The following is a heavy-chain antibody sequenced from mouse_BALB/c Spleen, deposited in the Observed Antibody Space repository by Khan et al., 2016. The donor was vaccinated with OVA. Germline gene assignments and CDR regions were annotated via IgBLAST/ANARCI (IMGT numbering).Heavy chain of an antibody. V-gene: IGHV3-6*02. D-gene: IGHD1-1*01. CDR2: IRYDGSN. CDR1: GYSITSCCY. CDR3: ARNGHFYDGTSYNAMDY. Sequence: EVQLQESGPGLVKPSQSLSLTCSVTGYSITSCCYWNWIRQFPGSQLEWRDYIRYDGSNNYNPSLKDRISITRDNSKNPFYLHLTSVATEDTATDYCARNGHFYDGTSYNAMDYWGQGASVTVSS. J-gene: IGHJ4*01.